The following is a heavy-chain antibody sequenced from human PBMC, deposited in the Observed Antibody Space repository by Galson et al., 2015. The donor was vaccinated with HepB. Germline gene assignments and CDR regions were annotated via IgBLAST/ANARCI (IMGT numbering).Heavy chain of an antibody. CDR3: AKDARLLWFGEPDY. CDR2: ISGSGGST. CDR1: GLTFSSYA. V-gene: IGHV3-23*01. D-gene: IGHD3-10*01. J-gene: IGHJ4*02. Sequence: ALRLSCAVSGLTFSSYAMSWVRQAPGKGLEWDSAISGSGGSTYYADSVKGRFTISRDNTKNTLYLQMNSLRAEDTAVYYCAKDARLLWFGEPDYWGQGTLVTVSS.